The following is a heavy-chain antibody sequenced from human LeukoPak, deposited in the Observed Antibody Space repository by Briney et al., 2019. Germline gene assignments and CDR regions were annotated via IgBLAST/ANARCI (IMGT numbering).Heavy chain of an antibody. Sequence: PGGSLRLSCAASGFTFSSYWMSWVRQAPGKGLEWVSSISSSSSYIYYADSVKGRFTISRDNAKNSLYLQMNTLRAEDTAAYYCARDPIQLWPEKGFDYWGQGTLVTVSS. V-gene: IGHV3-21*01. CDR1: GFTFSSYW. J-gene: IGHJ4*02. D-gene: IGHD5-18*01. CDR3: ARDPIQLWPEKGFDY. CDR2: ISSSSSYI.